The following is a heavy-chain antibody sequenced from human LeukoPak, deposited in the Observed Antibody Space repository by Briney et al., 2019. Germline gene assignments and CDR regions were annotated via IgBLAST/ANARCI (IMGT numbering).Heavy chain of an antibody. D-gene: IGHD6-19*01. CDR2: IDPSDSYT. Sequence: GDPLKISCKGSGYSSTSYWISWVRQMPGKGLEWMGRIDPSDSYTNYSPSFQGHGSISADKSISTAYLQWSSLKASDTAMYYCARHSSGWTFDPWGQGTLVTVSS. V-gene: IGHV5-10-1*01. CDR1: GYSSTSYW. CDR3: ARHSSGWTFDP. J-gene: IGHJ5*02.